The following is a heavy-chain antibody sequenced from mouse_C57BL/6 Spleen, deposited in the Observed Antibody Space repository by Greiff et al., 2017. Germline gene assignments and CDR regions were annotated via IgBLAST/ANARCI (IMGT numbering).Heavy chain of an antibody. CDR3: AREGAYYGSRYYFDY. CDR2: INPNNGGT. J-gene: IGHJ2*01. CDR1: GYTFTDYN. Sequence: VQLQQSGPELVKPGASVKIPCKASGYTFTDYNMDWVKQSHGKSLEWIGDINPNNGGTIYNQKFKGKATLTVDKSSSTAYMELRSLTSEDTAVYYCAREGAYYGSRYYFDYWGQGTTLTVSS. D-gene: IGHD1-1*01. V-gene: IGHV1-18*01.